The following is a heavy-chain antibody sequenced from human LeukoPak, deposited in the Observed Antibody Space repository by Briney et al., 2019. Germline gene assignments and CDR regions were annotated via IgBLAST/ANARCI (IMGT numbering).Heavy chain of an antibody. CDR3: AKDPLSFTSGWTTYFDF. V-gene: IGHV3-23*01. J-gene: IGHJ4*02. CDR2: ISGSGDST. Sequence: HSGGSLRLSCAASGFTFSSYAMSWVRQAPGKGLEWVSFISGSGDSTYYADSVKGRFTISRDNSKNTLYLQMNSLRPEDTAVYYCAKDPLSFTSGWTTYFDFWGQGTLVSVSS. D-gene: IGHD6-19*01. CDR1: GFTFSSYA.